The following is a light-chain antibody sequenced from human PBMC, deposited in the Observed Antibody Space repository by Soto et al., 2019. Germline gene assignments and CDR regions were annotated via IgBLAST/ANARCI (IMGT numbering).Light chain of an antibody. CDR1: HSISTY. J-gene: IGKJ5*01. CDR3: QQSFSTLT. V-gene: IGKV1-39*01. Sequence: IQMTQSPSSLSAVVGDRVTVTCRTSHSISTYLNWYQQKPGKAPRLLIYGTSSLQSGVPSRFGGSGSGTDFTLTISSLRTEDFATYYCQQSFSTLTFGQGTLLEI. CDR2: GTS.